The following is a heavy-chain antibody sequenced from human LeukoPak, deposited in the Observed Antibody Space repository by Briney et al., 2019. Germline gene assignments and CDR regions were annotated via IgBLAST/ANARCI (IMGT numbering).Heavy chain of an antibody. Sequence: GGSLRLSCAASGFTFSGSIMYWVRQAPGKGLEWVGRIRTEAHSYATEYAASVKGRFTISRDDSENTAYLQVNSLKSEDTAVYYCTRLSVSNWFDPWGQGTLVTVSS. D-gene: IGHD1-14*01. CDR3: TRLSVSNWFDP. CDR1: GFTFSGSI. V-gene: IGHV3-73*01. J-gene: IGHJ5*02. CDR2: IRTEAHSYAT.